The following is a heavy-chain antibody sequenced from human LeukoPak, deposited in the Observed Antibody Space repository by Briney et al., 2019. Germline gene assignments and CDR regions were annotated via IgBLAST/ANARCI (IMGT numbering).Heavy chain of an antibody. J-gene: IGHJ4*02. CDR2: IYYSGST. D-gene: IGHD5-24*01. Sequence: SETLSLTCTVSGGSISSYYWSWIRQPPGKGLEWIGYIYYSGSTNYNPSLKSRVTISVDTSKNQFSLKLSSVTAADTAVYYCARRGDGYNHALFDYWGQGTLVTVSS. CDR3: ARRGDGYNHALFDY. CDR1: GGSISSYY. V-gene: IGHV4-59*08.